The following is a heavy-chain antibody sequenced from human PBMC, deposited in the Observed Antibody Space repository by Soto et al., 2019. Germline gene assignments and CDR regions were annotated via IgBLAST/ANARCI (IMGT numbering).Heavy chain of an antibody. CDR3: ARTYCSNTTCYDIFDI. J-gene: IGHJ3*02. D-gene: IGHD2-2*01. Sequence: SETLSLTCTVSGGSISSYYWSWIRQPPGKGLEWIGYIYYSGSTSYNPSPKSRVTISVDTSKNQFSLKLRSVTAADTAEYYCARTYCSNTTCYDIFDIWGQGTMVTVSS. CDR1: GGSISSYY. V-gene: IGHV4-59*01. CDR2: IYYSGST.